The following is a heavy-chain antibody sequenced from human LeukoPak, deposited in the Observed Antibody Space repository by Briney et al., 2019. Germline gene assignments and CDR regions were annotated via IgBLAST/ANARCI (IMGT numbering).Heavy chain of an antibody. CDR3: ARVAAEVVGVPGAIGFGWLRRDYYYMDV. CDR1: GYTFTGYY. J-gene: IGHJ6*03. V-gene: IGHV1-2*02. CDR2: INPNSGGT. D-gene: IGHD2-2*02. Sequence: GASVKVSCKASGYTFTGYYMHWVRQAPGQGLEWMGWINPNSGGTNYAQKFQGRVTMTRDTSISTAYMELSRLRSDDTAVYYCARVAAEVVGVPGAIGFGWLRRDYYYMDVWGKGPTVIVSS.